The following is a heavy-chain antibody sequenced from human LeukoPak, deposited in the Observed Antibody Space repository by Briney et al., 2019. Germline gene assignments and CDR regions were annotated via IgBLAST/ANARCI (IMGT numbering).Heavy chain of an antibody. CDR1: GFTFSSYS. Sequence: PGGSLRLSCAASGFTFSSYSMNWVRQAPGKGLEWVSSISSSSSYIYYADSVKGRFTISRHNAKNSLYPQMNSLRAEDTAVYYCARTIAAAGEVDYWGQGTLVTVSS. V-gene: IGHV3-21*01. D-gene: IGHD6-13*01. CDR3: ARTIAAAGEVDY. CDR2: ISSSSSYI. J-gene: IGHJ4*02.